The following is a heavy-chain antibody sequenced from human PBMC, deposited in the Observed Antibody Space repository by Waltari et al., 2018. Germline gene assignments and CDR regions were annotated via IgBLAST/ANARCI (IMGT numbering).Heavy chain of an antibody. Sequence: QVQLVQSGAEVKKPGASVKVSCKASGSTFTSYDLNWVRQATGQGLEWMGWMNPNSGNTGYAQKFQGRVTMTRNTSISTAYMELSSLRSEDTAVYYCARPLTRYSRWGDAFDIWGQGTMVTVSS. CDR3: ARPLTRYSRWGDAFDI. V-gene: IGHV1-8*01. D-gene: IGHD6-13*01. CDR2: MNPNSGNT. CDR1: GSTFTSYD. J-gene: IGHJ3*02.